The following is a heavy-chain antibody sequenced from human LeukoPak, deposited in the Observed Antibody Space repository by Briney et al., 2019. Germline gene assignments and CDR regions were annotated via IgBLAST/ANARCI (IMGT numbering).Heavy chain of an antibody. J-gene: IGHJ5*02. D-gene: IGHD2-8*02. CDR2: VTNSGTT. CDR3: ARVGGVGWFDP. Sequence: PSETLSLTCNVSGESISSHYWSWTRQSPGKGLEWIGYVTNSGTTRFNPSLKSRVTISVNPSKNQFSLKLSSVTAADTAVYYCARVGGVGWFDPWGQGTLVTVSS. V-gene: IGHV4-59*11. CDR1: GESISSHY.